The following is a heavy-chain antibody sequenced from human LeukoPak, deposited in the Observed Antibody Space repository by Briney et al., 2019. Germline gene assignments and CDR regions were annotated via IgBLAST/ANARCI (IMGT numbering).Heavy chain of an antibody. V-gene: IGHV1-2*02. CDR3: ARDTRYCSGGSCDGDY. Sequence: GASVKVSCKACGYTFTGYYMHWVRQAPGQGLEWMGWINPNSGGTNYAQKFQGRVTMTRDTSISTAYMELSRLRSDDTAVYYCARDTRYCSGGSCDGDYWGQGTLVTVSS. CDR2: INPNSGGT. CDR1: GYTFTGYY. D-gene: IGHD2-15*01. J-gene: IGHJ4*02.